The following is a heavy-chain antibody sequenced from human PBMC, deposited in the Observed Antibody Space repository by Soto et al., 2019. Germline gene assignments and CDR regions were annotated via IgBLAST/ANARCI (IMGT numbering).Heavy chain of an antibody. V-gene: IGHV4-34*01. J-gene: IGHJ4*02. D-gene: IGHD1-26*01. Sequence: PSETLSLTCAVYGGSFSGYYWSWIRQPPGKGLEWIGEINHSGSTNYNPSLKSRVTISVDTSKNQFSLKLSSVTAADTAVYYCARVGAAATDFNFDYWGQGTLVTVSS. CDR1: GGSFSGYY. CDR2: INHSGST. CDR3: ARVGAAATDFNFDY.